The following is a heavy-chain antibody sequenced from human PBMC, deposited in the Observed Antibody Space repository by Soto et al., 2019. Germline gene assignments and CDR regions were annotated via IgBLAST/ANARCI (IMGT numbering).Heavy chain of an antibody. Sequence: ASVKVSCKASGYTFTSYAMHWVRQAPGQRLEWMGWINAGNGNTKYSQKFQGRVTITRDTSASTAYMELSSLRSEDTAVYYCARDAGYYYDSSGYYNPQNINWFDPWGQGTLVTVSS. CDR1: GYTFTSYA. CDR2: INAGNGNT. CDR3: ARDAGYYYDSSGYYNPQNINWFDP. D-gene: IGHD3-22*01. J-gene: IGHJ5*02. V-gene: IGHV1-3*01.